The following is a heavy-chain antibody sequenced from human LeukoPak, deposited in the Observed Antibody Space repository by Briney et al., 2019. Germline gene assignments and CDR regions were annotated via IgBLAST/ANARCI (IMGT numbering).Heavy chain of an antibody. V-gene: IGHV1-18*01. J-gene: IGHJ5*02. CDR2: ISAYNKR. Sequence: GASVKVSCKASGYTFTSHGINWVRQAPGQGLEWMGWISAYNKRNYAQKFQGRVTMTTDTSTSTAYMELRNLRSDDTAVYYCARVSAPPDYGDYVSENWFDPWGQGTLVTVSS. CDR3: ARVSAPPDYGDYVSENWFDP. D-gene: IGHD4-17*01. CDR1: GYTFTSHG.